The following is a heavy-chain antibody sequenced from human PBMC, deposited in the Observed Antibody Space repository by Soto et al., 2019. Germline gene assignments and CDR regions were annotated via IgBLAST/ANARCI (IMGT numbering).Heavy chain of an antibody. V-gene: IGHV5-10-1*01. CDR2: IDPSDSYT. CDR3: ARHMFCSSTSCYPPEIYGMDV. CDR1: GYSFTSYW. D-gene: IGHD2-2*01. J-gene: IGHJ6*02. Sequence: PGGSLKIACRGSGYSFTSYWISWVRQMPGKGLEWMGRIDPSDSYTNYSPSFQGHATISADKSISTAYLQWSSLKASDTAMYYCARHMFCSSTSCYPPEIYGMDVWGQGTTVTV.